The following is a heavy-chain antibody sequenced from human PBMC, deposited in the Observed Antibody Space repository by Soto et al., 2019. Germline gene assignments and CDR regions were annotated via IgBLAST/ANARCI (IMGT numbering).Heavy chain of an antibody. CDR3: ARDVSGSMLSYYFDY. D-gene: IGHD2-15*01. V-gene: IGHV3-30-3*01. Sequence: HPWWSLRLSCPASVFTFSSYAMHWFRQAPGKGLEWVAVISYDGSNKYYADSVKGRFTISRDNSKNTLYLQMNSLRAEDTAVYYCARDVSGSMLSYYFDYWGQGTLVTVSS. CDR2: ISYDGSNK. J-gene: IGHJ4*02. CDR1: VFTFSSYA.